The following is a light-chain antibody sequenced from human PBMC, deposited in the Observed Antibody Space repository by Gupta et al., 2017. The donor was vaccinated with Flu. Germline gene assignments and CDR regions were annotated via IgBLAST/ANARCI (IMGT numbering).Light chain of an antibody. CDR2: EVS. V-gene: IGLV2-14*01. Sequence: QSALTQPASVSGSPGQSITISCTGTSSDVGGYNYVSWYQQHPAKAPKLMIYEVSNRPSGVSTRFSGSKSGTTASPTISGLPAEDAADYYCTSYTSSSTLVFGGGTKLTVL. J-gene: IGLJ2*01. CDR1: SSDVGGYNY. CDR3: TSYTSSSTLV.